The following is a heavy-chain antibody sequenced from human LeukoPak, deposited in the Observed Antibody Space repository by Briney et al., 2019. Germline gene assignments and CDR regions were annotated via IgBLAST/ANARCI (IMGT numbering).Heavy chain of an antibody. CDR1: AGSVSSGGYY. Sequence: SQTLSLTCTVSAGSVSSGGYYWSWIRQHPGKGLEWIGYIYYSGSTYYNPSLKSRVTISVDTSKNQFSLKLSSVTAADTAVYYCARVVVVPAAILRAFDIWGQGTMVTVSS. CDR3: ARVVVVPAAILRAFDI. CDR2: IYYSGST. J-gene: IGHJ3*02. V-gene: IGHV4-31*03. D-gene: IGHD2-2*02.